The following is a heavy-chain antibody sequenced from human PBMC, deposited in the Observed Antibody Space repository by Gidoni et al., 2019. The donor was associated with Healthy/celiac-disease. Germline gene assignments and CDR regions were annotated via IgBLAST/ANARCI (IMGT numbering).Heavy chain of an antibody. CDR2: INHSGST. CDR1: GGSFSGYY. J-gene: IGHJ4*02. Sequence: QVQLQQLGAGLLKPSETLSLTCAVYGGSFSGYYWIGEINHSGSTNYNPALKSRVTISVDTSKNQFSLKLSSVTAADTAVYYCARVKTGDLTCSGGSCYFDYWGQGTLVTVSS. CDR3: ARVKTGDLTCSGGSCYFDY. V-gene: IGHV4-34*01. D-gene: IGHD2-15*01.